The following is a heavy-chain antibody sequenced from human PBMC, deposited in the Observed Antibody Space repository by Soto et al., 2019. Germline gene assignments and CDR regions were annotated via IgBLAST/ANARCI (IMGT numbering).Heavy chain of an antibody. J-gene: IGHJ1*01. Sequence: PSETLSLTCSIYSGSFSGYYWSWIRQPPGKGLEWIGEISQSGNTNYSPSLKSRVSISIDTSKKQFSLNLAPVSAADTAVYYCARQGLSAEYFQHWGQGTLVTVSS. CDR3: ARQGLSAEYFQH. CDR1: SGSFSGYY. D-gene: IGHD3-16*01. V-gene: IGHV4-34*01. CDR2: ISQSGNT.